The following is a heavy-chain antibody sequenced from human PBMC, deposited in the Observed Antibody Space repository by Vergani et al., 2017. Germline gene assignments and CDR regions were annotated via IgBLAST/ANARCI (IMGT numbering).Heavy chain of an antibody. V-gene: IGHV1-69*01. Sequence: QVQLVQSGAEVKKPGSSVKVSCKASGGTFSSYAISWVRQAPGQGLEWMGGIIPIFGTANYAQKFQGRVTITADESTSTAYMELSSLRSEDTAVYYCARKSRGAMYYYGPNWYFDLWGRGTLVIVSS. CDR2: IIPIFGTA. D-gene: IGHD3-10*01. J-gene: IGHJ2*01. CDR3: ARKSRGAMYYYGPNWYFDL. CDR1: GGTFSSYA.